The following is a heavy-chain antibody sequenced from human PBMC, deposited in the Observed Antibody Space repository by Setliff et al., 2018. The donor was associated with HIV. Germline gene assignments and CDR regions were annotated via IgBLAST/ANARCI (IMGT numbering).Heavy chain of an antibody. J-gene: IGHJ4*02. CDR3: ATHVLQFLEWLSHFDY. D-gene: IGHD3-3*01. V-gene: IGHV4-59*04. CDR1: GGSISSYY. Sequence: SSETLSLTCTVSGGSISSYYWSWIRQPPGKGLEWIGYIYYNGNTYYNPSLKSRVTISVDTSKNQFSLKLSSVTAADTAVYYCATHVLQFLEWLSHFDYWGQGTLVTVSS. CDR2: IYYNGNT.